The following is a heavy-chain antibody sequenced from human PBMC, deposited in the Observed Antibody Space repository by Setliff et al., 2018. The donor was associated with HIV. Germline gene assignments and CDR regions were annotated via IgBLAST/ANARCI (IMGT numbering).Heavy chain of an antibody. J-gene: IGHJ4*02. CDR2: INQSGST. CDR3: ARDREYYDSSGSYYFDY. V-gene: IGHV4-34*01. Sequence: SETLSLTCTVSRGSISRYYWSWIRQPPGKGLEWIGEINQSGSTDYSPPLKSRVTISIDASTNQVSLTLSSVTAADTAVYYCARDREYYDSSGSYYFDYWGQGTLVTVS. D-gene: IGHD3-22*01. CDR1: RGSISRYY.